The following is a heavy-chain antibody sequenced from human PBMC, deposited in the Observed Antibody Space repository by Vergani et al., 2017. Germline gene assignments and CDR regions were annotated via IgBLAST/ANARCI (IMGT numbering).Heavy chain of an antibody. CDR1: GGTFSSYA. CDR3: TRGRAAAEYDAFDI. D-gene: IGHD6-13*01. V-gene: IGHV1-2*02. CDR2: INHSSGGT. J-gene: IGHJ3*02. Sequence: QVQLVQSGAEVKKPGSSVKVSCKASGGTFSSYAISWVRQAPGQGLEWMGWINHSSGGTNYAQKLQGRVTMTRNTSISTAYMELSRLRSDDTAGYYGTRGRAAAEYDAFDIWGQGTMVTVSS.